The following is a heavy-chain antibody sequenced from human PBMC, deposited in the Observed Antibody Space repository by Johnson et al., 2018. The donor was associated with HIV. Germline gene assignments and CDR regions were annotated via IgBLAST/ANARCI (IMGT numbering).Heavy chain of an antibody. D-gene: IGHD2-2*01. V-gene: IGHV3-30*14. CDR2: ISYDGSNK. CDR3: AASWYGVSRPNAFDI. CDR1: GFTFSSYA. Sequence: QVQLVESGGGVVQPGRSLRLSCAASGFTFSSYAMHWVRQAPGKGLEWVAVISYDGSNKYYADSVKGRFTISRENAKNSLYLQMNSLRAGDTAVYYCAASWYGVSRPNAFDIWGQGTMVTVSS. J-gene: IGHJ3*02.